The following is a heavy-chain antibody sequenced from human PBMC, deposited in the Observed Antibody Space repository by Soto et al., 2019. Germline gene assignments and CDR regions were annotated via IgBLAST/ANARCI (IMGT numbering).Heavy chain of an antibody. V-gene: IGHV5-51*01. CDR2: IYPGDSDT. J-gene: IGHJ6*02. CDR1: GYSFTSYW. CDR3: ARLQRQWPARKYYYYYGMDV. Sequence: GESLKISCKGSGYSFTSYWIGWVRQMPGKGLEWMGIIYPGDSDTRYSPSFQGQVTISADKSISTAYLQWSSLKASDTAMYYCARLQRQWPARKYYYYYGMDVWGQGTTVTVSS. D-gene: IGHD6-19*01.